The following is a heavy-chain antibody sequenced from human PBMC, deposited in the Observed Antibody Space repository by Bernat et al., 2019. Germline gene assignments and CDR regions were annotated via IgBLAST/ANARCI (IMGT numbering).Heavy chain of an antibody. Sequence: QVQLVESGGGVVQPGRSLRLSCAASGFTFSSYGMHWVRQAPGKGLEWVAVIWYDGSNKYYADSVKGRFTISRDNSKNTLYLQMNRLRAEDTAVYYCAIESSDVDTALAPLLDSMAFDPWGQGTLVTVSS. CDR3: AIESSDVDTALAPLLDSMAFDP. CDR1: GFTFSSYG. J-gene: IGHJ5*02. D-gene: IGHD5-18*01. CDR2: IWYDGSNK. V-gene: IGHV3-33*01.